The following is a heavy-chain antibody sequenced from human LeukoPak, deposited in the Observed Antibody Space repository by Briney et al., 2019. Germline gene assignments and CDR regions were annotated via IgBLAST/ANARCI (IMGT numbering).Heavy chain of an antibody. J-gene: IGHJ4*02. CDR3: AREDRYSSGWYAD. CDR1: GYTFTGYY. Sequence: GASVKVSCKASGYTFTGYYMHWVRQAPGQGLEWMGWINPNSGGTNYAQKFQGRATMTRDTSISTAYMELSRLRSDDTAVYYCAREDRYSSGWYADRGQGTLVTVSS. V-gene: IGHV1-2*02. CDR2: INPNSGGT. D-gene: IGHD6-19*01.